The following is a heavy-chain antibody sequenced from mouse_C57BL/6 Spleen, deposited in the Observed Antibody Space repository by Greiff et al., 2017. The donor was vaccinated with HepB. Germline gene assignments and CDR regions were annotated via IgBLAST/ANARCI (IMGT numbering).Heavy chain of an antibody. CDR3: ARSPITTVVATGYFDV. CDR1: GYTFTSYW. J-gene: IGHJ1*03. CDR2: IYPGSGST. D-gene: IGHD1-1*01. V-gene: IGHV1-55*01. Sequence: VQLQQPGAELVKPGASVKMSCKASGYTFTSYWITWVKQRPGQGLEWIGDIYPGSGSTNYNEKFKSKATLTVDTSSSTAYMQLSSLTSEDSAVYYCARSPITTVVATGYFDVWGTGTTVTVSS.